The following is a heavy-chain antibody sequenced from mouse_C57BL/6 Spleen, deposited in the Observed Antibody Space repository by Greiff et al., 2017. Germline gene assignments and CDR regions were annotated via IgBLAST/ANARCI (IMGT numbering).Heavy chain of an antibody. Sequence: EVKLQESGPELVKPGASVKISCKASGYSFTDYNMNWVKQSNGKSLEWIGVINPNYGTTSYNQKFKGKATLTVDQSSSTAYMQLNSLTSEDSAVYYCARGLREGPYSKGSPWYFDVWGTGTTVTVSS. CDR2: INPNYGTT. CDR3: ARGLREGPYSKGSPWYFDV. J-gene: IGHJ1*03. D-gene: IGHD2-5*01. V-gene: IGHV1-39*01. CDR1: GYSFTDYN.